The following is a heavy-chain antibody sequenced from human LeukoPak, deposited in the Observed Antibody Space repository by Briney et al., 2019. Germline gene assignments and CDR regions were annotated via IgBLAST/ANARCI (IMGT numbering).Heavy chain of an antibody. J-gene: IGHJ4*02. D-gene: IGHD2-21*02. CDR1: GYTFTTFG. Sequence: ASVKVSCKASGYTFTTFGLSWVRQAPGQGLEWMGWISAYNGNTHYAQKLQGRVTMTTDTSTSTAYMELRSLRSDDTAIYYYARDRVYCSTINCYSGDSGYWGQGTQVTVSS. CDR2: ISAYNGNT. V-gene: IGHV1-18*01. CDR3: ARDRVYCSTINCYSGDSGY.